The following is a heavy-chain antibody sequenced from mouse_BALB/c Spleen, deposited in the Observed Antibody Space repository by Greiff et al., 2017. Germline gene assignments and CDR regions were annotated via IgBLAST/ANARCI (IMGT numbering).Heavy chain of an antibody. Sequence: EVKLVESGGGLVKPGGSLKLSCAASGFAFSSYDMSWVRQTPEKRLEWVAYISSGGGSTYYPDTVKGRFTISRDNAKNTLYLQMSSLKSEDTAMYYCASTNFHFDDWGQGTTLTVSS. CDR2: ISSGGGST. D-gene: IGHD4-1*01. J-gene: IGHJ2*01. V-gene: IGHV5-12-1*01. CDR1: GFAFSSYD. CDR3: ASTNFHFDD.